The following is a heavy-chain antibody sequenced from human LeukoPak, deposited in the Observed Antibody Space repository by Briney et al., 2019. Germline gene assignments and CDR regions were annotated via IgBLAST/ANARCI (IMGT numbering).Heavy chain of an antibody. J-gene: IGHJ4*02. CDR3: ARGLRHVLVAAQAYYFDY. CDR1: GYTFTSYD. CDR2: MNPNSGNT. Sequence: ASVKVSCKASGYTFTSYDINWVRQATGQGLEWMGWMNPNSGNTGYAQKFQGRVTMTRNTSISTAYMELSSLRSEDTAVYYCARGLRHVLVAAQAYYFDYWGQGTLVTVSS. D-gene: IGHD2-2*01. V-gene: IGHV1-8*01.